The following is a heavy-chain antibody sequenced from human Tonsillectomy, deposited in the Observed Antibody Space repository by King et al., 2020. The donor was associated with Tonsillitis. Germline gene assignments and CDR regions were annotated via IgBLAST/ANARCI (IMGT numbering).Heavy chain of an antibody. CDR2: IQSKTDGGTT. Sequence: VQLVESGGGLVKPGGSLRLSCAASGFTFSNAWMSWVRQAPGKGLEWVGRIQSKTDGGTTDYAAPVKGRFSISRDDSKNTPYLQMNSLKTEDTAVYYCTTEVWFGELLRDYWGQGNLVTVSS. D-gene: IGHD3-10*01. J-gene: IGHJ4*02. CDR3: TTEVWFGELLRDY. V-gene: IGHV3-15*01. CDR1: GFTFSNAW.